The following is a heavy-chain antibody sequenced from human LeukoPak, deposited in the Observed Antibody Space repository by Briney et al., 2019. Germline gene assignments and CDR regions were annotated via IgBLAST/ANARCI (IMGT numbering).Heavy chain of an antibody. V-gene: IGHV3-64D*09. CDR3: ATGIVGATCCSEYDY. CDR2: ISGNGGNT. CDR1: GFTFSTYA. J-gene: IGHJ4*02. D-gene: IGHD1-26*01. Sequence: GGSLRLSCSASGFTFSTYAMHWVRQAPGQGLEYFSAISGNGGNTYYADSVKGRFTISRDNSKNTLYLHMSSLRADDTAVYYFATGIVGATCCSEYDYWGQGTLVTVSS.